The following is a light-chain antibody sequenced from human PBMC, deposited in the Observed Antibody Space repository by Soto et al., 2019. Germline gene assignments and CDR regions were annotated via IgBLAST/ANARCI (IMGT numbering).Light chain of an antibody. CDR3: QQYNSYGT. Sequence: DIQMTPSPSPLSASVGDRDTITCRASQSISSWLAWYQQKPGKAPKLLIYKASSLESGVPSRFSGSGSGTEFTLTISSLQPDDFATYYCQQYNSYGTFGQGTKVDIK. J-gene: IGKJ1*01. CDR2: KAS. V-gene: IGKV1-5*03. CDR1: QSISSW.